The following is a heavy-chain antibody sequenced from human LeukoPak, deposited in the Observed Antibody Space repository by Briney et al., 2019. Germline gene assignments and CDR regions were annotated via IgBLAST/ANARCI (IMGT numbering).Heavy chain of an antibody. Sequence: GGSLRLSCAASGFTFSSYSMNWVRQAPGKGLEWVSSISSSSSYIYYADSVKGRFTISRDNAKNSLYLQMNSLRAEDTAVYYCATDGGPAYSSSWYLYWGQGSLVTVSS. CDR1: GFTFSSYS. CDR3: ATDGGPAYSSSWYLY. CDR2: ISSSSSYI. D-gene: IGHD6-13*01. V-gene: IGHV3-21*01. J-gene: IGHJ4*02.